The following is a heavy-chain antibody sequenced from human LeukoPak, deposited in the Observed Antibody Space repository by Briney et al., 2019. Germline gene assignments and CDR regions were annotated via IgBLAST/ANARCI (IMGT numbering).Heavy chain of an antibody. CDR1: GGSISGYY. Sequence: SETLSLTCTVSGGSISGYYWSWIRQPPGKGLEWIGYIYYSGSTNYNPSLKSRVTISVDTSKNQFSLKLSSVTAADTAVYYCARDGFWSGYSHHHYSNYGMDVWGQGTTVTVSS. CDR2: IYYSGST. D-gene: IGHD3-3*01. CDR3: ARDGFWSGYSHHHYSNYGMDV. V-gene: IGHV4-59*01. J-gene: IGHJ6*02.